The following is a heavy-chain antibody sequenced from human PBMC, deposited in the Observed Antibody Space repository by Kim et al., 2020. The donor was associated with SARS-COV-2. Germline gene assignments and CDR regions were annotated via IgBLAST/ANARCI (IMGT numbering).Heavy chain of an antibody. Sequence: ASVKVSCKASGYTFTSYYMHWVRQAPGQGLEWMGIINPSGGSTSYAQKFQGRVTMTRDTSTSTVYMELSSLRSEDTAVYYCARELEPLDYDILTGLGTKQIYGMDVWGQGTTVTVSS. CDR2: INPSGGST. J-gene: IGHJ6*02. V-gene: IGHV1-46*01. CDR1: GYTFTSYY. D-gene: IGHD3-9*01. CDR3: ARELEPLDYDILTGLGTKQIYGMDV.